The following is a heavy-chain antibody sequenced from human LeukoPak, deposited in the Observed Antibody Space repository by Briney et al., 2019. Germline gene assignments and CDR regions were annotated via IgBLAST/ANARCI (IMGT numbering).Heavy chain of an antibody. D-gene: IGHD3-10*01. CDR2: IYPGDSDT. Sequence: GESLKISSKGSGYSFTSYWIGWVRPMPGKGLEWMGIIYPGDSDTRYSPSFQGQVTLSADKSISTSYLQWSSLKASDTAMYYCARLYGSGSYYTSIFDYWGQGTLVTVSS. J-gene: IGHJ4*02. V-gene: IGHV5-51*01. CDR3: ARLYGSGSYYTSIFDY. CDR1: GYSFTSYW.